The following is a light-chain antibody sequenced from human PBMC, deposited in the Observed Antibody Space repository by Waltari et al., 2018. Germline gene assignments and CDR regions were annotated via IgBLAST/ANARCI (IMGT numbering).Light chain of an antibody. V-gene: IGKV3-11*01. Sequence: EIVLTQSLATLSLSPGERATLSCRASQSVSSYLAWYQQKPGQAPRLLIYDASNRATGIPARFIGSGSGTDFTLTISSLEPEDFAVYYCQQRSNWPRTFGPGTKVDIK. CDR3: QQRSNWPRT. CDR2: DAS. CDR1: QSVSSY. J-gene: IGKJ3*01.